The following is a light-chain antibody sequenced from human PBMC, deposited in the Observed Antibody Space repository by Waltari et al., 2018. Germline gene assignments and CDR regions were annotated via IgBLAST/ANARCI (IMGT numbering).Light chain of an antibody. CDR1: QSISSW. CDR2: KAS. Sequence: DIQMTQSPSSLSASVGDTVTITCRASQSISSWLDWYQQKPGKAPKLLIYKASSLQSGVPSRLSGSGSGTDFTLTISSLQPEDFTTYYCLQYNSSPLTFGGGTKVEIK. V-gene: IGKV1-12*01. CDR3: LQYNSSPLT. J-gene: IGKJ4*01.